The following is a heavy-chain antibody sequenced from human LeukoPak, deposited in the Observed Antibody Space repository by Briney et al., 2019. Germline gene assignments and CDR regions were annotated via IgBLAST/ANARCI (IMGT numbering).Heavy chain of an antibody. D-gene: IGHD2-15*01. V-gene: IGHV3-30*18. CDR1: GFTFSSYA. CDR3: AKDRLQYCSGGSCDYFDC. Sequence: PGGSLRLSCAASGFTFSSYAMSWVRQAPGKGLEWVAVTSYDGSNKYYADSVKGRFTISRDNSKNTLYLQMNSLRPEDTAVYYCAKDRLQYCSGGSCDYFDCWGQGTLVTVSS. J-gene: IGHJ4*02. CDR2: TSYDGSNK.